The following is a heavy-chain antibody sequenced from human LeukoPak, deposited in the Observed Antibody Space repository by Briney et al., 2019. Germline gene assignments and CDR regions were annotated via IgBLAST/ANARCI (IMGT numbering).Heavy chain of an antibody. V-gene: IGHV4-30-2*01. CDR3: ARGGLYYYGSGSYTPFDP. J-gene: IGHJ5*02. D-gene: IGHD3-10*01. CDR1: GGSISSGGYS. Sequence: SETLSLTCAVSGGSISSGGYSWSWIRQPPGKDLEWIGYIYHSGSTYYNPSLKSRVTISVDRSKNQFSLKLSSVTAADTAVYYCARGGLYYYGSGSYTPFDPWGQGTLVTVSS. CDR2: IYHSGST.